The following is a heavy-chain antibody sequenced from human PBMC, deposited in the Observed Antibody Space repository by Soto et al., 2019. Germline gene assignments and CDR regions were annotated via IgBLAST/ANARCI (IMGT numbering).Heavy chain of an antibody. D-gene: IGHD3-3*01. CDR2: ISYDGSNK. Sequence: GGSLRLSCAASGFTFSSYAMHWVRQAPGKGLEWVAVISYDGSNKYYADSVKGRFTISRDNSKNTLYLQMNSLRAEDTAVYYCARDLRFLEWLSSRAYGMDVWGQGTTVTVSS. V-gene: IGHV3-30-3*01. J-gene: IGHJ6*02. CDR3: ARDLRFLEWLSSRAYGMDV. CDR1: GFTFSSYA.